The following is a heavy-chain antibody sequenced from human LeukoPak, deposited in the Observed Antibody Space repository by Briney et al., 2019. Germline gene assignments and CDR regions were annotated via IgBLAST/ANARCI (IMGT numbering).Heavy chain of an antibody. V-gene: IGHV3-23*01. CDR3: AKDTSIGKYCTNGVCSPFDY. D-gene: IGHD2-8*01. CDR1: GFTFSSYA. J-gene: IGHJ4*02. Sequence: GGSLRLSCAGSGFTFSSYAMSWVRQAPGQGLEWVSVIRDSGDYISYADSVRGRFTISRDNSRNTLYLQMISLRPEDTAVYYCAKDTSIGKYCTNGVCSPFDYWGQGTLVTVSS. CDR2: IRDSGDYI.